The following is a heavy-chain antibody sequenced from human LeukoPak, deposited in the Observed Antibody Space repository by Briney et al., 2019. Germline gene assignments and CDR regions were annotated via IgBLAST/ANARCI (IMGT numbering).Heavy chain of an antibody. Sequence: GGSLRLSCAASGFFFSNYDMNWVRQAPGSGLEWVSGLSGSGGSTFYADSVKGRFTISRDNSKNTLYLQMNSLRAEDTAVYYCARDGNLDYWGQGTLVTVSS. CDR1: GFFFSNYD. D-gene: IGHD1-14*01. CDR3: ARDGNLDY. V-gene: IGHV3-23*01. J-gene: IGHJ4*02. CDR2: LSGSGGST.